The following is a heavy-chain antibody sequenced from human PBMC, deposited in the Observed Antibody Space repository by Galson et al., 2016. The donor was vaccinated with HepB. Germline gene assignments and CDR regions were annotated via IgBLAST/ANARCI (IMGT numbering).Heavy chain of an antibody. D-gene: IGHD3-10*01. CDR1: DGSISSKIYY. CDR3: ARDVTGSWYFDL. Sequence: ETLSLTCTVSDGSISSKIYYWGWIRQSPGKGLEWIGYVFDNGRVNYNPSLRSRINILLDTSKNHFSLKLTSVTAADTAIYYCARDVTGSWYFDLWGLGTLVTVSA. J-gene: IGHJ2*01. V-gene: IGHV4-61*03. CDR2: VFDNGRV.